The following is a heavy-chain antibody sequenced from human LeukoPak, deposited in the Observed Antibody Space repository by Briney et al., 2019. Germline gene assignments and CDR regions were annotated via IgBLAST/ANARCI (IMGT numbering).Heavy chain of an antibody. Sequence: GASVKVSCKASGYTFTGYYMHWVRQAPGQGLEWMGWINPNSGGTNYARKFQGRVTMTRDTSISTAYMELSRLRSDDTAVYYCARDEGTAMVFDYWGQGTLVTVSS. D-gene: IGHD5-18*01. J-gene: IGHJ4*02. V-gene: IGHV1-2*02. CDR3: ARDEGTAMVFDY. CDR2: INPNSGGT. CDR1: GYTFTGYY.